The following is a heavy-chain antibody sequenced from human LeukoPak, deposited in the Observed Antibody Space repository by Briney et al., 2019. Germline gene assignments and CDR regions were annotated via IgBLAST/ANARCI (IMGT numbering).Heavy chain of an antibody. D-gene: IGHD3-22*01. CDR2: IYYSGST. J-gene: IGHJ4*02. CDR3: ARLVTMIVVV. V-gene: IGHV4-39*01. CDR1: GGSISSSSYY. Sequence: SETMSLTCTVSGGSISSSSYYWGWIRQPPGKGLEWIGSIYYSGSTYYNPSLKSRVTISVDTSKNQFSLKLSSVTAADTAVYYCARLVTMIVVVWGQGTLVTVSS.